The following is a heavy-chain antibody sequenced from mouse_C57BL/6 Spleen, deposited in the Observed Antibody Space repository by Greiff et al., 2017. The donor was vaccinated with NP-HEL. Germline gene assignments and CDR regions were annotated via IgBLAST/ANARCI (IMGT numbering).Heavy chain of an antibody. CDR2: ISDGGSYT. V-gene: IGHV5-4*03. D-gene: IGHD2-5*01. CDR3: ARGHYSNWYFDY. CDR1: GFTFSSYA. J-gene: IGHJ2*01. Sequence: EVNLVESGGGLVKPGGSLKLSCAASGFTFSSYAMSWVRQTPEQGLEWVATISDGGSYTDYTANVKGRITISRDNAKNNLYLQMSHLKSEDTDMYYCARGHYSNWYFDYWGQGTTLTVSS.